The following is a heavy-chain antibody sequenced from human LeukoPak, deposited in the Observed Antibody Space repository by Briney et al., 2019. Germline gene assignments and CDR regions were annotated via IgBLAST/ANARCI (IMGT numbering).Heavy chain of an antibody. Sequence: GASVKVSCKASGYTFTSYGISWVRQAPGQGLEWMGWISAYNGNTNYAQKLQGRVTMTTDTSTSTAYMELRSLRSDDTAVYYCVRDGKIAVAGTAGYWGQGTLVTVSS. CDR1: GYTFTSYG. D-gene: IGHD6-19*01. J-gene: IGHJ4*02. CDR3: VRDGKIAVAGTAGY. CDR2: ISAYNGNT. V-gene: IGHV1-18*01.